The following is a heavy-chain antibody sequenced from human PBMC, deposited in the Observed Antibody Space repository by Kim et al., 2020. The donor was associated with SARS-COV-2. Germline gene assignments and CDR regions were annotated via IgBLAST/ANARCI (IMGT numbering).Heavy chain of an antibody. CDR2: ISTSSSYI. J-gene: IGHJ6*02. D-gene: IGHD4-17*01. V-gene: IGHV3-21*01. CDR1: AFSLSSYN. Sequence: GGSLRLSCAASAFSLSSYNMHWVRQAPGKGLEWVSSISTSSSYIYYADSVKGRFTISRDNARKFLYLQMDSLRVEDTAVYFCARDNGAYQLSHGMDVWGQGTTVNVSS. CDR3: ARDNGAYQLSHGMDV.